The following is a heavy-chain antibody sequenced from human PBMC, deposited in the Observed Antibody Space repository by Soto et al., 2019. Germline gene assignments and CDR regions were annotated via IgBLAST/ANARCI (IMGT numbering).Heavy chain of an antibody. CDR3: ARDIRGYDKDDAFDI. V-gene: IGHV4-59*01. CDR2: IYYSGST. CDR1: GGSISSYC. J-gene: IGHJ3*02. Sequence: SVPMSVTCTVSGGSISSYCWSWIRKPTGKGLEWIGYIYYSGSTNYNPSLKSRVTISVDTSKNQFSLKLSSVTAADTAVYYCARDIRGYDKDDAFDIWGQGTMVTVSS. D-gene: IGHD5-12*01.